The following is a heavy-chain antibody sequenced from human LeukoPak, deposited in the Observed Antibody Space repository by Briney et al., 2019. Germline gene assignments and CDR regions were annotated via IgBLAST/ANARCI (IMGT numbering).Heavy chain of an antibody. CDR1: GFTFGDYL. CDR3: ARNLAY. J-gene: IGHJ4*02. CDR2: INIAADTM. Sequence: PGRSLRLSCTASGFTFGDYLMSWFRQAPGKGLEWISYINIAADTMHYADSVKGRFTISRDNAKNSLYLQMTSLRAEDTAVYYCARNLAYWGQGTLVTVSS. V-gene: IGHV3-48*03.